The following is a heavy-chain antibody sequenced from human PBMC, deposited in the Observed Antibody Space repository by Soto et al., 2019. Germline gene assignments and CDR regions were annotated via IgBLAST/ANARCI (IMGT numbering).Heavy chain of an antibody. Sequence: QVQLVQSGAEVKKPGSSVKVSCKASGGTFSSYAISWVRQAPGQGLEWMGGIIPIFGTANYAQKFQGRVTITADKSTSTAYMELSSLRSEDTAVYYCARAGGSGSQHYYYYYGMDVWGQGTTVTVSS. CDR2: IIPIFGTA. D-gene: IGHD3-10*01. CDR1: GGTFSSYA. J-gene: IGHJ6*02. V-gene: IGHV1-69*06. CDR3: ARAGGSGSQHYYYYYGMDV.